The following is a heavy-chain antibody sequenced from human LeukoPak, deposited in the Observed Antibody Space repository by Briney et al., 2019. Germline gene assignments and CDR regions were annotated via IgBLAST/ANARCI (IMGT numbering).Heavy chain of an antibody. V-gene: IGHV4-34*01. J-gene: IGHJ4*02. CDR2: INHSGST. Sequence: PSETLSLTCAVYGGSFSGYYWSWIRQPPGKGLEWIGEINHSGSTNYNPSLKSRVTISVDTSKNQFSLKLSSVTAADTAVYYCARGPLYCSSTSCFPAAFDYWGQGTLVTVSS. CDR1: GGSFSGYY. D-gene: IGHD2-2*01. CDR3: ARGPLYCSSTSCFPAAFDY.